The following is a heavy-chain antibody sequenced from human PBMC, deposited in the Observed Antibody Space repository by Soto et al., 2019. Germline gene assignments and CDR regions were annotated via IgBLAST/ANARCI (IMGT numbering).Heavy chain of an antibody. J-gene: IGHJ4*02. D-gene: IGHD2-15*01. V-gene: IGHV2-5*02. Sequence: QITLKESGPTLVKPTQTLTLTCTFSGFSLTTSGVGVGWIRQPPGKALEWLGIIYWDDDKHYSPALNSRVTITKDTSKKQVVLRMTNMDPVDTATYYCAHRRALHQGFDFWGQGTLVTVTS. CDR2: IYWDDDK. CDR3: AHRRALHQGFDF. CDR1: GFSLTTSGVG.